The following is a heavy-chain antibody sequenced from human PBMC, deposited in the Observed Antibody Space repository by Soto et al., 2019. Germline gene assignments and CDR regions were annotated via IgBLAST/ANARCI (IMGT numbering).Heavy chain of an antibody. V-gene: IGHV3-48*02. CDR2: IGGRTSTI. D-gene: IGHD6-19*01. CDR1: GFTFSTSP. CDR3: ARDPFNGWYVKLFDE. Sequence: EVQLVESGGGLVQPGGSLRLSCAASGFTFSTSPMHWVRQAPGKGLEWVSYIGGRTSTIYYSDSVKGRFTISRDNSRNTLYLQMNSLRDDDTALYYCARDPFNGWYVKLFDEWGQGTRVTVSS. J-gene: IGHJ4*02.